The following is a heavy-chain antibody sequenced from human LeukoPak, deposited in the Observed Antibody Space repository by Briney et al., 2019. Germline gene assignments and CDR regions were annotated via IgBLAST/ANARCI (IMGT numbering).Heavy chain of an antibody. CDR3: ARDRGPLNWNYVYGTGGLLSNWFDP. Sequence: GASVKVSCKASGGTFSSYAISWVRQAPGQGLDWMGIINPLGGSTTYAQKFQGRVTITADESTSTAYMELSSLRSEDTAVYYCARDRGPLNWNYVYGTGGLLSNWFDPWGQGTLVTVSS. V-gene: IGHV1-69*11. J-gene: IGHJ5*02. D-gene: IGHD1-7*01. CDR1: GGTFSSYA. CDR2: INPLGGST.